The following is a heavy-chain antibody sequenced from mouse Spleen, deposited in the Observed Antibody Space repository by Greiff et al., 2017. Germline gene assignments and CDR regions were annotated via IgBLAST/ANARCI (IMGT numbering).Heavy chain of an antibody. CDR2: IYPRSGNT. CDR1: GYTFTSYG. Sequence: VQLQQSGAELARPGASVKLSCKASGYTFTSYGISWVKQRTGQGLEWIGEIYPRSGNTYYNEKFKGKATLTADKSSSTAYMELRSLTSEDSAVYFCARGSDGTFAYWGQGTLVTVSA. J-gene: IGHJ3*01. V-gene: IGHV1-81*01. D-gene: IGHD3-3*01. CDR3: ARGSDGTFAY.